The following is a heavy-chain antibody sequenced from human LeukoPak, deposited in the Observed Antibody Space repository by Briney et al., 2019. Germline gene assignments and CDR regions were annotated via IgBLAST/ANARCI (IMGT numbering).Heavy chain of an antibody. V-gene: IGHV1-24*01. CDR3: ATHRAYCGGDCYKYYFDY. Sequence: ASVKVSCKVSGYTLTELSMHWVRQAPGKGLEWMGGFDPEDGETIYAQKFQGRVTMTEDTSTDTAYMELSSLRSEDTAVYYCATHRAYCGGDCYKYYFDYWGQGTLVTVSS. J-gene: IGHJ4*02. CDR2: FDPEDGET. D-gene: IGHD2-21*02. CDR1: GYTLTELS.